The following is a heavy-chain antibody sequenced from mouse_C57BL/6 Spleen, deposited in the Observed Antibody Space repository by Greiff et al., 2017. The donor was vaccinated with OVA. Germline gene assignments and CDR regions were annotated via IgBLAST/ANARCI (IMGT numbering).Heavy chain of an antibody. J-gene: IGHJ1*03. V-gene: IGHV3-6*01. CDR2: ISYDGRN. Sequence: DVQLQESGPGLVKPSQSLSLTCSVTGYSITSGYYWNWIRQFPGNKLEWMGYISYDGRNNYNPSLKNRISITRDTSKNQFFLKLNSVTTEDTATYYCARYGYDGNWYFDVWGTGTTVTVSS. D-gene: IGHD2-2*01. CDR3: ARYGYDGNWYFDV. CDR1: GYSITSGYY.